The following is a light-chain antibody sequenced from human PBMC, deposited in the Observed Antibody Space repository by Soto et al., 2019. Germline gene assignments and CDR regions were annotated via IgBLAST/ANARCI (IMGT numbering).Light chain of an antibody. Sequence: DILMTQSPSTLSASVGDRLTITCRASQTVTNRLAWYQQRPGTAPKLLIFGASNLKSGVPSSFSASGSGTEFILEISSLQSDDPGTYYCQQYHIYPWTFGNGTKVDIK. CDR1: QTVTNR. J-gene: IGKJ1*01. V-gene: IGKV1-5*03. CDR2: GAS. CDR3: QQYHIYPWT.